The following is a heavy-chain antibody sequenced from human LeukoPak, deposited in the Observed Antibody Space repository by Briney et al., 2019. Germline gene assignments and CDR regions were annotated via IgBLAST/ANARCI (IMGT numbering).Heavy chain of an antibody. J-gene: IGHJ4*02. CDR2: IYHSGST. D-gene: IGHD2-15*01. CDR3: ARIYCSGGSCYLGHFDY. V-gene: IGHV4-38-2*02. Sequence: SETLSLTCTVSGYSISSGYYWGWIRQPPGKGLEWIGSIYHSGSTYYNPSLKSRVTISVDTSKNQSSLKLSSVTAADTAVYYCARIYCSGGSCYLGHFDYWGQGTLVTVSS. CDR1: GYSISSGYY.